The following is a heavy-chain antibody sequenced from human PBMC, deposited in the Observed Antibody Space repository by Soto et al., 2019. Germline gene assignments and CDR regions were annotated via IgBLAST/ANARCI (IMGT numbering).Heavy chain of an antibody. V-gene: IGHV1-18*01. Sequence: QVQLVQSGAEVKKPGASVKVSCKASGYTFTSYGISWVRQAPGQGLEWMGWINAHNGNTKYAQKLQGRVTMTTDASTSTAYMELRSLRCDDTAVSYWARDLFVGFDYWGQGTLVTVAA. CDR3: ARDLFVGFDY. D-gene: IGHD3-16*01. CDR2: INAHNGNT. CDR1: GYTFTSYG. J-gene: IGHJ4*02.